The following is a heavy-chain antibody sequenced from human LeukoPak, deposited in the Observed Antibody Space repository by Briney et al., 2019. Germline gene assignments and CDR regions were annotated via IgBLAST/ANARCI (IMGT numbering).Heavy chain of an antibody. J-gene: IGHJ4*02. D-gene: IGHD1-26*01. Sequence: ASVKVSCKVSGYTLTELSMHWVRQAPGKGLEWMGGFDPEDGETIYAQKFQGRVTMTEDTSTDTAYMELSSLRSEDTAVYYCATALRYSGSYRPTNIDYWGQGTLVTVSS. CDR1: GYTLTELS. CDR2: FDPEDGET. CDR3: ATALRYSGSYRPTNIDY. V-gene: IGHV1-24*01.